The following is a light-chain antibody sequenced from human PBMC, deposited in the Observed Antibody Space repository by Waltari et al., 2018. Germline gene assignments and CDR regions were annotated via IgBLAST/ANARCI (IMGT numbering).Light chain of an antibody. CDR2: GAY. CDR1: QRVNPY. J-gene: IGKJ1*01. CDR3: QHHVRLPAT. Sequence: IVLPQSPGTLSLSPGERATLSCRASQRVNPYFAWYQQKPGQAPRLLIYGAYTRAAGIPDRVSGSGSGTDFSLTISRLEAEDCAVYYCQHHVRLPATFGQGTKVEIK. V-gene: IGKV3-20*01.